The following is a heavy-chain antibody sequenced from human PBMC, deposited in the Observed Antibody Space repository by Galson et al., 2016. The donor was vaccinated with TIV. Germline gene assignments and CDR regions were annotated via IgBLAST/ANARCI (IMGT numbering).Heavy chain of an antibody. CDR2: INTDGDAS. CDR3: ARGNPGNPNF. V-gene: IGHV3-74*01. D-gene: IGHD4-23*01. Sequence: SLRLSCAASGFTFSNYWMHWVRQSPGAGLIYVSRINTDGDASDYADPVKGRFTISRDNVKNIVFLQMTALRVEDTAVYYCARGNPGNPNFWGQGTLVTVSS. CDR1: GFTFSNYW. J-gene: IGHJ4*02.